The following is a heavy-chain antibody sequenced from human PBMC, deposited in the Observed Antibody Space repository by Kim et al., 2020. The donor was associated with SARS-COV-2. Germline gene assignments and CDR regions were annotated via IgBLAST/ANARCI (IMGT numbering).Heavy chain of an antibody. CDR3: ARDLYCGGDCYFGRPDY. CDR2: ISYDGSNK. CDR1: GFTFSSYA. J-gene: IGHJ4*02. V-gene: IGHV3-30-3*01. Sequence: GGSLRLSCAAPGFTFSSYAMHWVRQAPGKGLEWVAVISYDGSNKYYADSVKGRFTISRDNSKNTLYLQMNSLRAEDTAVYYCARDLYCGGDCYFGRPDYWGQGTLVTVSS. D-gene: IGHD2-21*01.